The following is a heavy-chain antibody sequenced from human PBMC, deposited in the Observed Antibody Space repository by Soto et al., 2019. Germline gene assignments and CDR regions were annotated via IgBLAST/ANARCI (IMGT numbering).Heavy chain of an antibody. V-gene: IGHV3-21*01. CDR3: ARAISNGRYGNTYCFDN. CDR1: EFTFSTYV. J-gene: IGHJ4*02. Sequence: PGGSLRLSCAASEFTFSTYVMHWVRQAPGKGLEWVSSITGSSSYIYYADSVKGRFTISRDNAKNSLYLQMNSLRAEDTAVYYCARAISNGRYGNTYCFDNWGQGTLVTVSS. D-gene: IGHD6-19*01. CDR2: ITGSSSYI.